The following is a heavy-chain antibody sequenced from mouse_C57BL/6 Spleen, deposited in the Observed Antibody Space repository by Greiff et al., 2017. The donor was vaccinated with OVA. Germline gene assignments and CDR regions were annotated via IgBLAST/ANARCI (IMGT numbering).Heavy chain of an antibody. V-gene: IGHV14-4*01. J-gene: IGHJ4*01. Sequence: EVKLMESGAELVRPGASVKLSCTASGFNIKDDYMHWVKQRPEQGLEWIGWIDPENGDTEYASKFQGKATITADTSSNTAYLQLSSLTSEDTAVYYCTTGYGNYVAMDYWGQGTSVTVSS. CDR1: GFNIKDDY. CDR2: IDPENGDT. CDR3: TTGYGNYVAMDY. D-gene: IGHD2-1*01.